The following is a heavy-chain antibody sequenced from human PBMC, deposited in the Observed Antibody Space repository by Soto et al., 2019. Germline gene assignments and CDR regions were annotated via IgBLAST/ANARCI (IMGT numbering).Heavy chain of an antibody. Sequence: QVQLVQSGSEEKKPGASVRVSCKASGYTFTSFAIHWVRQAPGHRLECMGWINVGNGNTKYSQNFQGRVTITRDTSASTASMELSSLRSEDTAVYYCARGGVYSLFDYWGQGALVTVSS. CDR2: INVGNGNT. D-gene: IGHD2-8*01. CDR1: GYTFTSFA. J-gene: IGHJ4*02. V-gene: IGHV1-3*05. CDR3: ARGGVYSLFDY.